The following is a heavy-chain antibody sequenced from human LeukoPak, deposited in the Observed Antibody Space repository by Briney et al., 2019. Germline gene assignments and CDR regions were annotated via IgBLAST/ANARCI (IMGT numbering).Heavy chain of an antibody. CDR3: ASLTQGYGDSDY. CDR2: ISSSSSTI. Sequence: GGSLRLSCAASGFTFSSYSMNWVRQAPGKGLEWVSYISSSSSTIYYADSVKGRFTISRDTSKNTVYLQMTSLRVEDTAVYYCASLTQGYGDSDYWGQGTLVTVSS. D-gene: IGHD4-17*01. J-gene: IGHJ4*02. CDR1: GFTFSSYS. V-gene: IGHV3-48*01.